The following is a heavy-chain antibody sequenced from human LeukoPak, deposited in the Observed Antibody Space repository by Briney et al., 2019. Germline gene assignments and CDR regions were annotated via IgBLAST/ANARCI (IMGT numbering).Heavy chain of an antibody. J-gene: IGHJ3*02. D-gene: IGHD2-8*01. CDR3: ASRYCTNGVCYVWFPHDAFDI. V-gene: IGHV3-23*01. Sequence: AGGSLRLSCAASGFTFSSYAMSWVRQAPGKGLEWVSAISGSGGSTYYADSVKGRFTVSRDNSKNTLYLQMNSLRAEDTAVYYCASRYCTNGVCYVWFPHDAFDIWGQGTMVTVSS. CDR1: GFTFSSYA. CDR2: ISGSGGST.